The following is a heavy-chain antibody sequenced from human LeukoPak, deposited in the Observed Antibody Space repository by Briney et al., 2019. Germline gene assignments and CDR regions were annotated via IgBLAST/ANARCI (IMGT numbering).Heavy chain of an antibody. Sequence: ASAKVSCKASGYTFTSYYMHWVRQAPGQGLEWMGIINPSGGSTSYAQKFQGRVTMARDTSTSTVYMELSSLRSEDTAVYYCARPPTYSSSWYYFDYWGQGTLVTVSS. J-gene: IGHJ4*02. CDR1: GYTFTSYY. CDR2: INPSGGST. V-gene: IGHV1-46*01. CDR3: ARPPTYSSSWYYFDY. D-gene: IGHD6-13*01.